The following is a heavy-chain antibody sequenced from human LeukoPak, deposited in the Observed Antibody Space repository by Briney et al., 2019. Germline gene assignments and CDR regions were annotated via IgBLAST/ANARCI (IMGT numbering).Heavy chain of an antibody. Sequence: PGGSLRLSCSASAFTVSSFSMSGVRQAPGKGLERVVNTKHAGREKSYVDSVKGRFTISRDNAKNQLYLQMNSLRAEDAAVYYCASSDCSSTSATCYYYYGMYVWGQATTVSVCS. CDR1: AFTVSSFS. V-gene: IGHV3-7*01. CDR2: TKHAGREK. CDR3: ASSDCSSTSATCYYYYGMYV. D-gene: IGHD2-2*01. J-gene: IGHJ6*01.